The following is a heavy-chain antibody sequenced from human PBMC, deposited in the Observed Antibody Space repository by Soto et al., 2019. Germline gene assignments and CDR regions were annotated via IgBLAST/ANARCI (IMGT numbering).Heavy chain of an antibody. J-gene: IGHJ6*02. V-gene: IGHV4-4*07. CDR1: GGSISSYY. Sequence: SETLSLTCTVSGGSISSYYWSWIRQPAGKGLEWIGRIYTSGSTNYNPSLKSRVTMSVDTSKNQFSLKLSSVTAADTAVYYCARDGTTVRGGTLGMDVWGQGTTVTVSS. CDR2: IYTSGST. D-gene: IGHD3-10*01. CDR3: ARDGTTVRGGTLGMDV.